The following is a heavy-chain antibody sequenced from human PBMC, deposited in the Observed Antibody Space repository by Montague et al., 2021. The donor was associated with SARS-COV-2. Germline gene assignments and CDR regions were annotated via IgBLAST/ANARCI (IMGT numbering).Heavy chain of an antibody. Sequence: SETLSLTCTVSGGSISSYYWSWIRQPAGKGLEWIGQIYTSGSTNYNPSLKSRVTMSLDTSKNQFSLKLRSVTAADTAVYYCARGSFGMGAFDIWGQGTMVTVSS. CDR1: GGSISSYY. CDR2: IYTSGST. J-gene: IGHJ3*02. V-gene: IGHV4-4*07. D-gene: IGHD1-14*01. CDR3: ARGSFGMGAFDI.